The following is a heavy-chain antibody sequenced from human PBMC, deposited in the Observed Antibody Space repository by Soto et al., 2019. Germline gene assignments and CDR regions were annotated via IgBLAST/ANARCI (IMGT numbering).Heavy chain of an antibody. CDR3: AKSSPTVTYGPFDY. V-gene: IGHV3-23*01. D-gene: IGHD4-17*01. J-gene: IGHJ4*02. CDR1: GFTFSSYP. CDR2: ISGSGGST. Sequence: GVSLRLSCSPSGFTFSSYPMSWLRQAPGKGLEWVSAISGSGGSTYYADSVKGRFTISRDNSKNTLYLQMISLRAEDTDVYYCAKSSPTVTYGPFDYWGQGTLLTVSS.